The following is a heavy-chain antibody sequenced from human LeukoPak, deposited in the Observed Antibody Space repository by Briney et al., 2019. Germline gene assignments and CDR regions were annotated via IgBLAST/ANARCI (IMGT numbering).Heavy chain of an antibody. V-gene: IGHV3-30*04. CDR1: GFTFSSYA. CDR2: ISYDGSNK. CDR3: ARDITVGAPKTGYFDY. D-gene: IGHD1-26*01. Sequence: PGGSLRLSCAASGFTFSSYAMHWVRQAPGKGLEWVAVISYDGSNKYYADSVRGRFTISRDNSKNTLYLQMYSLRAEDTAVYYCARDITVGAPKTGYFDYWGQGTLVTVSS. J-gene: IGHJ4*02.